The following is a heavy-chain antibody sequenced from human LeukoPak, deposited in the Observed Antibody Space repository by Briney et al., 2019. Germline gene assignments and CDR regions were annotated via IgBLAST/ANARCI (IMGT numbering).Heavy chain of an antibody. CDR2: MNPKSAHT. CDR3: ARTYSSSYYYYYMDV. J-gene: IGHJ6*03. CDR1: GYTFTSYD. V-gene: IGHV1-8*01. D-gene: IGHD6-6*01. Sequence: ASVKVSCKASGYTFTSYDIHWVRQATGHGLEWMGWMNPKSAHTGHAQKFQDRVTMTRDTSISTAYMELSSLRSEDTAVYYCARTYSSSYYYYYMDVWGKGTTVTVSS.